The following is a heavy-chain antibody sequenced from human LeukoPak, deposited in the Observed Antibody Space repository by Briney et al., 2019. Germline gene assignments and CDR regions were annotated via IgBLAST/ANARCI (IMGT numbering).Heavy chain of an antibody. D-gene: IGHD6-19*01. V-gene: IGHV4-39*01. Sequence: PETLSLTCTVSGGSISSSSYYWGWIRQPPGKGLEWIGSIYYSGSTYYNPSLKSRVTISVDTSKNQFSLKLSSVTAADTAVYYCARPHISSGWYSNNAFDIWGQGTMVTVSS. CDR3: ARPHISSGWYSNNAFDI. CDR1: GGSISSSSYY. CDR2: IYYSGST. J-gene: IGHJ3*02.